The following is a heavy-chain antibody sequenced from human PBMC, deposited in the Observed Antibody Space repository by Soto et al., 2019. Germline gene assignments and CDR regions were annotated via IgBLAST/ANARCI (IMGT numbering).Heavy chain of an antibody. CDR2: IYWNDAK. Sequence: QITLKESGPTLVKPTQTLTLTCTFSGFSLSTSGVGVGWIRQPPGKALEWLALIYWNDAKRYSPSLKSRFTITKDTSKHQVVLTRSNIDPVDTATYYFAHCPLLQAVRGDHDAFDIWGQGTMVTFSS. V-gene: IGHV2-5*01. D-gene: IGHD3-10*01. CDR1: GFSLSTSGVG. J-gene: IGHJ3*02. CDR3: AHCPLLQAVRGDHDAFDI.